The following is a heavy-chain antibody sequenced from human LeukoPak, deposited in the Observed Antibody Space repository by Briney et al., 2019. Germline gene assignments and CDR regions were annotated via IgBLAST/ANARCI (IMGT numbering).Heavy chain of an antibody. J-gene: IGHJ4*02. CDR1: GGSISSSSYY. Sequence: PSETLSLTCTVSGGSISSSSYYWGWIRQPPGKGLEWIGSIYYSGSTYYNPSLKSRVTISVGTSKNQFSLKLSSVTAADTAVYYCARQSMATLDYWGQGTLVTVSS. CDR2: IYYSGST. CDR3: ARQSMATLDY. V-gene: IGHV4-39*01. D-gene: IGHD5-24*01.